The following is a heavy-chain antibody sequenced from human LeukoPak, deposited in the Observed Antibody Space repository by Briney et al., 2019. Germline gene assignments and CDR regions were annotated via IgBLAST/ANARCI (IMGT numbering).Heavy chain of an antibody. Sequence: PGGSLRLSCAASGFTLTRYAMSWVRQAPGKGLEWVSAISGSGDNTYYADSVKGRFTISRDNSKNTLYLQMNGLTAEDTAVYYCAKDTAGVRGNFLFEYWGQGTLVTVSS. D-gene: IGHD2-8*02. V-gene: IGHV3-23*01. CDR3: AKDTAGVRGNFLFEY. CDR1: GFTLTRYA. CDR2: ISGSGDNT. J-gene: IGHJ4*02.